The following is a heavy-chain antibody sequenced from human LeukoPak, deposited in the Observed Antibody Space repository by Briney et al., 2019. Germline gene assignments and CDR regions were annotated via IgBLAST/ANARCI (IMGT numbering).Heavy chain of an antibody. J-gene: IGHJ6*03. CDR2: VDHTGST. V-gene: IGHV4-59*01. CDR1: DDSITMYY. D-gene: IGHD4-11*01. CDR3: ARGRVSSSTWYSTYYYYFYMDV. Sequence: SETLSLTCSVSDDSITMYYWTWLRQPPGKGLEWIGYVDHTGSTNFNPSLNGRISISRDTSKNLFSLRLRSVTAADTAVYFCARGRVSSSTWYSTYYYYFYMDVWGKGTTVTVSS.